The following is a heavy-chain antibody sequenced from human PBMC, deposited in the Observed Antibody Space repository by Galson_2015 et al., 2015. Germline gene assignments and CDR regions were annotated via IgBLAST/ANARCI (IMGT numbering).Heavy chain of an antibody. V-gene: IGHV3-21*01. CDR1: EFTFSSYY. Sequence: SLRLSCAASEFTFSSYYMSWVRQAPGKGLEWVSSISSTTTYIYYADSVKGRFTISRDNAKNSLYLQMNSLGAEDTAVYYCARQILDYDFRSGYYPTNFDYWGQGTLVTVSS. CDR3: ARQILDYDFRSGYYPTNFDY. D-gene: IGHD3-3*01. CDR2: ISSTTTYI. J-gene: IGHJ4*02.